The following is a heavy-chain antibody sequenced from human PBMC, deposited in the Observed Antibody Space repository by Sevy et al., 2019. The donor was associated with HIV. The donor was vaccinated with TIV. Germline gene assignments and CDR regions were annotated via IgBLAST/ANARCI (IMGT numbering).Heavy chain of an antibody. CDR1: GVSFSDYY. V-gene: IGHV4-34*01. CDR2: VSQSGSA. CDR3: ARGPLFSPEYCSGGTCPTIDY. Sequence: GSLRLSCAVSGVSFSDYYWAWIRQPPGKGLEWIGEVSQSGSANYNPSLRSRVIMSLDTSNNHFSLKLTSVTAADTAVYYCARGPLFSPEYCSGGTCPTIDYWSQGTLVTVSS. D-gene: IGHD2-15*01. J-gene: IGHJ4*02.